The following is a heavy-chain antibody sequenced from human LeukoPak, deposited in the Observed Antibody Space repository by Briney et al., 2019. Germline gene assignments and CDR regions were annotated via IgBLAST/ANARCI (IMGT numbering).Heavy chain of an antibody. CDR2: ISYGGSNK. CDR1: GFTFSSYA. V-gene: IGHV3-30-3*01. J-gene: IGHJ6*02. D-gene: IGHD2-2*01. CDR3: AREDCSSTSCYEGYYYYGMDV. Sequence: PGGSLRLSCAASGFTFSSYAMHWVRQAPGKGLEWVAVISYGGSNKYYADSVKGRFTISRDNSKSTLYPQMNSLRAEDTAVYYCAREDCSSTSCYEGYYYYGMDVWGQGTTVTVSS.